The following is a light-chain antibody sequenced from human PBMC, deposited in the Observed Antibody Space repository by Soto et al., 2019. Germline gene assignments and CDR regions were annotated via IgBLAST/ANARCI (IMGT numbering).Light chain of an antibody. CDR2: GNS. J-gene: IGLJ2*01. Sequence: QPVLTQPPSVSGAPGQRVTISCSNIGARYDVHWYQQLPGTAPKLLIYGNSDRPSWVPDRFSGSKSGTSASLAITGLQAEDEADYYCQSYDSSLTGSRVFGGGTKLTVL. CDR3: QSYDSSLTGSRV. V-gene: IGLV1-40*01. CDR1: SNIGARYD.